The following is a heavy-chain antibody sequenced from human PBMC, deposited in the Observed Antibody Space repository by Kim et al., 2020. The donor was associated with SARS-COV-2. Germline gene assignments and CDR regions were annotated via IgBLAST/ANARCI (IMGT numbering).Heavy chain of an antibody. J-gene: IGHJ4*02. Sequence: SETLSLTCTVSGGSISSSSYYWGWIRQPPGKGLEWIGSIYYSGSTYYNPSLKSRVTISVDTSKNQFSLKLSSVTAADTAVYYCARDEPQSGQLAARCFDYWGQGTLVTVSS. CDR3: ARDEPQSGQLAARCFDY. D-gene: IGHD6-13*01. CDR1: GGSISSSSYY. CDR2: IYYSGST. V-gene: IGHV4-39*07.